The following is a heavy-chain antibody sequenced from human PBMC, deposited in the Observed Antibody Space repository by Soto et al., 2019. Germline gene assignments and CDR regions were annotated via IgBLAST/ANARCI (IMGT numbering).Heavy chain of an antibody. CDR3: ARGKGNNWNYMWFES. CDR1: GFSFSNYG. D-gene: IGHD1-7*01. CDR2: VSYEGNDK. J-gene: IGHJ5*01. V-gene: IGHV3-30*03. Sequence: QVQLVESGGGVVQPGRSLRLSCAASGFSFSNYGMHWVRQAPGKGLEWVAGVSYEGNDKDYLDSVKGRLTISRDNSKNTLNLQMNSLRVEDTAVYYCARGKGNNWNYMWFESWGQGTLVTVSS.